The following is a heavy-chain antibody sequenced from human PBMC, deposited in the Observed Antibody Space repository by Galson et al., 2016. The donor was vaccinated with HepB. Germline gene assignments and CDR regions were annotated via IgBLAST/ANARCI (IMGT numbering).Heavy chain of an antibody. CDR2: ISFDGGKQ. V-gene: IGHV3-30*03. J-gene: IGHJ4*02. Sequence: SLRHSCAVSGFALSSYGMHWVRQVPGKGLEWVADISFDGGKQHYADSVKGRFSISRDTSRVYLQMSSLTPADTGLYYCARDYSYSSNWPGYWGQGTLVIVSS. D-gene: IGHD7-27*01. CDR1: GFALSSYG. CDR3: ARDYSYSSNWPGY.